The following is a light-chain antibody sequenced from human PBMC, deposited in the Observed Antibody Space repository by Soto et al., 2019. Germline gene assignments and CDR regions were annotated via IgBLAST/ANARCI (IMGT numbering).Light chain of an antibody. CDR3: QQYGSSPTWT. CDR2: GAS. CDR1: QNLRSS. Sequence: MTKSPAPLSVSPGERATLSCRASQNLRSSLAWYQQKPGQAPRLLIYGASSRATGIPDRFSGSGSGTDFTLTISRLEPEDFAVYYCQQYGSSPTWTFGQGTKVDI. V-gene: IGKV3-20*01. J-gene: IGKJ1*01.